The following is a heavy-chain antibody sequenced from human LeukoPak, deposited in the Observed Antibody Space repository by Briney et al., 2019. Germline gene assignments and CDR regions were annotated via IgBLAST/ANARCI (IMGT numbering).Heavy chain of an antibody. V-gene: IGHV3-23*01. D-gene: IGHD3-10*01. Sequence: GGSLRLSCAASGFTFSNYAMHWVRQAPGKGLEWVSLISGGSGNIYYVDSVKGRFTISRDNSKNTLYVQMTSLRAEDTAIYYCAKGSDYYGSVTSKKTDWGQGTLVTVS. CDR3: AKGSDYYGSVTSKKTD. CDR2: ISGGSGNI. CDR1: GFTFSNYA. J-gene: IGHJ4*02.